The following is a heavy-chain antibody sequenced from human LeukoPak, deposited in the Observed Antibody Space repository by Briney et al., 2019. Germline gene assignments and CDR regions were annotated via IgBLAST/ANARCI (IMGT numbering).Heavy chain of an antibody. D-gene: IGHD6-19*01. CDR2: IYYSGST. CDR3: ARDRWGSSGWYYFDY. CDR1: GGSVSGSISRYY. J-gene: IGHJ4*02. V-gene: IGHV4-39*07. Sequence: SETLSLTCTVSGGSVSGSISRYYWGWMREPRGRGLDWIGSIYYSGSTYYNPSLKSRVTISVDTSKNQFSLKLSSVTAADTAVYYCARDRWGSSGWYYFDYWGQGTLVTVSS.